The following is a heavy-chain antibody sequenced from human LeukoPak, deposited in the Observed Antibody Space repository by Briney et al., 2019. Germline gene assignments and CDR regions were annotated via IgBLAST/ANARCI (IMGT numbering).Heavy chain of an antibody. CDR2: IYYSGSA. V-gene: IGHV4-39*07. D-gene: IGHD1-1*01. CDR1: GVSISSIGYY. CDR3: ARVDWNENYYYYYMDV. Sequence: SQTLCPTCTVSGVSISSIGYYWGCVRAPPRKGLEWIGRIYYSGSAYYNPSLKSRVTISVDTSNDQVSLKLSSVTGADTAVYYGARVDWNENYYYYYMDVWGKGTRVTVSS. J-gene: IGHJ6*03.